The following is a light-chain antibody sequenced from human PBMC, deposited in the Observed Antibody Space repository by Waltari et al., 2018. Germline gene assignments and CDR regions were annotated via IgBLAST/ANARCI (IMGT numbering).Light chain of an antibody. CDR1: QNIRDW. Sequence: DVQMTQSPSTLSASVGDRVTITCRASQNIRDWLAWYQQRPGKAPRLLIYGASTLQTGVPARFSGSGSGTVFTLTINSLQPDDFATYYCQQYNGYFTWTFGQGTKVEIK. V-gene: IGKV1-5*01. J-gene: IGKJ1*01. CDR3: QQYNGYFTWT. CDR2: GAS.